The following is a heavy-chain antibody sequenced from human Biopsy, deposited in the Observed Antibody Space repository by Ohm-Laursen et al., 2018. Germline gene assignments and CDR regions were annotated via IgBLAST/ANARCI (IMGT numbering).Heavy chain of an antibody. CDR2: ISGNSDII. CDR3: ALAAAQTVTHFDY. J-gene: IGHJ4*02. V-gene: IGHV3-23*01. D-gene: IGHD4-17*01. Sequence: GSLRLSCTASGFTFSSYAMTWFRQAPGKGLEWVSTISGNSDIIYDTDSVKGRFTISRDNSKNTLYLQMNSLRAVDTAVYYCALAAAQTVTHFDYWGQGTLVTVSS. CDR1: GFTFSSYA.